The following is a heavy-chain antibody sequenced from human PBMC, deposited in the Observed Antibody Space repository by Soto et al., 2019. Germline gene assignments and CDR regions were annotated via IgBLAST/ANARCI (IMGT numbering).Heavy chain of an antibody. CDR1: GFTFNNFA. CDR3: ARGSWENYYPGY. CDR2: VTGNGRDT. J-gene: IGHJ4*02. Sequence: EVQLLQSGGGLIQPGGSLRLSCAASGFTFNNFAMSWVRQAPGKGLEWVSSVTGNGRDTFYSDSVTGRFTISRDNSKKILYLQMNTLRAEDTAVYYCARGSWENYYPGYWGQGTLATVSS. V-gene: IGHV3-23*01. D-gene: IGHD3-22*01.